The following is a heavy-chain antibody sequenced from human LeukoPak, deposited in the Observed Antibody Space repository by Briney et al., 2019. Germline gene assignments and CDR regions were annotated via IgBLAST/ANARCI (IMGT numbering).Heavy chain of an antibody. CDR2: INPNSGGT. CDR3: AREAGTVDY. Sequence: ASVKVSCKASGYTFTIYGINWVRQAPGQGLEWMGWINPNSGGTNYAQKFQGRVTMTRDTSISTAYMELSRLRSDDTAVYYCAREAGTVDYWGQGTLVTVSS. J-gene: IGHJ4*02. D-gene: IGHD3/OR15-3a*01. CDR1: GYTFTIYG. V-gene: IGHV1-2*02.